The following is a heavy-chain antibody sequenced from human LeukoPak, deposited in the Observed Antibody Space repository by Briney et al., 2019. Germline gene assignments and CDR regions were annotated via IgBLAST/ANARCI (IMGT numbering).Heavy chain of an antibody. CDR1: GGTFSSYA. CDR3: ARGGVVWDIVVVPAAPFDY. V-gene: IGHV1-69*05. Sequence: SVKVSCKASGGTFSSYAISWVRQAPGQGLEWMGGIIPIFGTANYAQKFQGRVTITTDESTSTAYMELSSLRSEDTAVYYCARGGVVWDIVVVPAAPFDYWGQGTLVTVSS. D-gene: IGHD2-2*01. J-gene: IGHJ4*02. CDR2: IIPIFGTA.